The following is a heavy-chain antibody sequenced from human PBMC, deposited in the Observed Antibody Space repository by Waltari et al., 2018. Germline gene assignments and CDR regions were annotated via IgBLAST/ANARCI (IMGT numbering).Heavy chain of an antibody. Sequence: VQLVESGGAVLQPGEYLRLSCAASGFTFNDFAMHWVRQVPGKGLELLSLITWDGQRASYGYSSRGLFTISRDNSENSLFLQMNSLQTEDTAFYYCVKDISSLGDTPDAYFDYWFQGTLVTVSS. CDR2: ITWDGQRA. J-gene: IGHJ4*02. CDR3: VKDISSLGDTPDAYFDY. D-gene: IGHD3-3*01. V-gene: IGHV3-43*01. CDR1: GFTFNDFA.